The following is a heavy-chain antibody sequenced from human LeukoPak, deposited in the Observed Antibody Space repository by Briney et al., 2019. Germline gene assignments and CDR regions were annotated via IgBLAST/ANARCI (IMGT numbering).Heavy chain of an antibody. D-gene: IGHD1-1*01. Sequence: AASVTVSCKAPGYTFTSYDINWVRQATGQGLEWMGWMNPNSGNTGYAQKFQGRVTMTRNTSISTAYMELSSLRSEDTAVYYCARTLAVPRKAPGYDYGGQGPLVTVSS. CDR3: ARTLAVPRKAPGYDY. CDR2: MNPNSGNT. J-gene: IGHJ4*02. V-gene: IGHV1-8*01. CDR1: GYTFTSYD.